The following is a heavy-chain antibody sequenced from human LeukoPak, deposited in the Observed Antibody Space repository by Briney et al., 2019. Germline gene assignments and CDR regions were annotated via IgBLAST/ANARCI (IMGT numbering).Heavy chain of an antibody. J-gene: IGHJ2*01. V-gene: IGHV3-21*01. D-gene: IGHD6-19*01. CDR1: GFTFSSYG. CDR2: ITSSSGYI. CDR3: ARVVGGAVASPGGYFDL. Sequence: GGSLRLSCAASGFTFSSYGMNGVRQAPGKGLEWVSPITSSSGYIYYADSVKGRFTISRDNAKNSLYLQMNSLRAEDTAVYYCARVVGGAVASPGGYFDLWGRGTLVTVSS.